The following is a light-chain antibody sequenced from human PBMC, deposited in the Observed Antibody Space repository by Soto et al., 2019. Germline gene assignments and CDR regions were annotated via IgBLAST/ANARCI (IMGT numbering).Light chain of an antibody. Sequence: QAVVTQPASVSGSPGQSITISCTGTSSDVGTYNLVSWYQQNPGKAPKLMIYVVSKRPSGVSNRFSGSKSGNTASLTISGLQAEDESDYYCCSYAGSSSFYWVFGGGTQLTVL. J-gene: IGLJ3*02. CDR1: SSDVGTYNL. V-gene: IGLV2-23*02. CDR3: CSYAGSSSFYWV. CDR2: VVS.